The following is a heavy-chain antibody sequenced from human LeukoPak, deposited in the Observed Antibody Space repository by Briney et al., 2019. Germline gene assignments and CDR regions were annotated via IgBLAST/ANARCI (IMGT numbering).Heavy chain of an antibody. CDR1: GFTFDDYA. D-gene: IGHD6-6*01. CDR3: AKALAARNNWFDP. Sequence: GGSLRLSCAASGFTFDDYAMHWVRQAPGKGLEWVSGISWNSGSIGYADSVKGRFTISRDNAKNSLYLQMNSLRAEDTALCYCAKALAARNNWFDPWGQGTLVTVSS. J-gene: IGHJ5*02. CDR2: ISWNSGSI. V-gene: IGHV3-9*01.